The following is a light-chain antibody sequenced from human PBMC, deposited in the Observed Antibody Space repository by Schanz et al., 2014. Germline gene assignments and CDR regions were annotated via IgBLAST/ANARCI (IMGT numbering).Light chain of an antibody. CDR2: DTS. Sequence: EIVLTQSPGTLSLSPGERATLSCGASQNVKSTYLAWYQQKPGLAPRLLIFDTSTRATGIPDRFSGSGSGTDFTLTISSLEPEDFAVYYCQQRSNWHLTFGGGTKVEIK. CDR3: QQRSNWHLT. J-gene: IGKJ4*01. V-gene: IGKV3D-20*02. CDR1: QNVKSTY.